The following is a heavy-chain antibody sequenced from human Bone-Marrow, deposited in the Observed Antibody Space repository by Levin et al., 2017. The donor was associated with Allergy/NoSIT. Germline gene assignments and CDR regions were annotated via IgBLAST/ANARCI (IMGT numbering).Heavy chain of an antibody. CDR3: AKARLTIFGVVTYGMDV. CDR1: GFTFSSYA. D-gene: IGHD3-3*01. CDR2: ISGSGGST. V-gene: IGHV3-23*01. J-gene: IGHJ6*02. Sequence: GGSLRLSCAASGFTFSSYAMSWVRQAPGKGLEWVSAISGSGGSTYYADSVKGRFTISRDNSKNTLYLQMNSLRAEDTAVYYCAKARLTIFGVVTYGMDVWGQGTTVTVSS.